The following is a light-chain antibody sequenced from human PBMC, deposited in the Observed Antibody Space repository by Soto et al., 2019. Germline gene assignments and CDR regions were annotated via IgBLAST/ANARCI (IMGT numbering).Light chain of an antibody. Sequence: EIVMTQSPATLSVSPGERATLSCRASQSVSSYLAWYQQKPGQPPRLLIYGASARATGVPARFSGSGSGTEFTLTISSLQSEDFAVYYCQQYNNWPGWTLGQGTKVEIK. CDR3: QQYNNWPGWT. J-gene: IGKJ1*01. V-gene: IGKV3-15*01. CDR1: QSVSSY. CDR2: GAS.